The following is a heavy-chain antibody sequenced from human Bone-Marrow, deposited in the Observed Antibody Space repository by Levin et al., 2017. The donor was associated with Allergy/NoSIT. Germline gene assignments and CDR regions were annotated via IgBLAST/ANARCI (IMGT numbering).Heavy chain of an antibody. CDR1: GYIFTTYH. D-gene: IGHD3-22*01. Sequence: PAASVKVSCKASGYIFTTYHMHWVRQAPGEGLEWMGQIHPSGATTTYAQKFQDRVTLTRDTSTSTVYMELSNLRSDDTAVYYCARDSGSYAGTFWGQGTLVIVSS. CDR2: IHPSGATT. V-gene: IGHV1-46*01. J-gene: IGHJ4*02. CDR3: ARDSGSYAGTF.